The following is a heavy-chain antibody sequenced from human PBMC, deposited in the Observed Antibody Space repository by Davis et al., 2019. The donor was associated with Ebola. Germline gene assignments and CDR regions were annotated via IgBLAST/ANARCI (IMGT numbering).Heavy chain of an antibody. V-gene: IGHV1-2*04. CDR3: ARDQPWGLGGWFDP. J-gene: IGHJ5*02. CDR1: GYTFTGYY. CDR2: INPNSGGT. Sequence: ASVKVSCKASGYTFTGYYMHWVRQAPGQGLEWMGWINPNSGGTNYAQKFQGWVTMTRDTSINTAYMELSSLRSEDTAVYYCARDQPWGLGGWFDPWGQGTLVTVSS. D-gene: IGHD1-26*01.